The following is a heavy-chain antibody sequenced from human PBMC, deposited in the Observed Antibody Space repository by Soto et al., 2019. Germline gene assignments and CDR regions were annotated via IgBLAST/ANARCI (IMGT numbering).Heavy chain of an antibody. CDR2: IKPNSGGT. D-gene: IGHD3-3*01. CDR1: GYTFTGYY. J-gene: IGHJ6*02. CDR3: ARDYLHDFWSGPEKGGYYYYGMDV. V-gene: IGHV1-2*04. Sequence: GASVKVSCKAPGYTFTGYYMHWVRQAPGQGLEWMGWIKPNSGGTKYAQKFQGWVTTTRDASISTAYMELSRLRSDYTAVYYCARDYLHDFWSGPEKGGYYYYGMDVWGQGTTVTVSS.